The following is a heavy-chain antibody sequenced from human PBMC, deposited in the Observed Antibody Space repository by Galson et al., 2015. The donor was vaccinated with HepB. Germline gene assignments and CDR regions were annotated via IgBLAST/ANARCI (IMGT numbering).Heavy chain of an antibody. CDR1: GGTFSSYA. V-gene: IGHV1-69*13. CDR3: ASTIVVVPAASGTDKYYYYYYYMDV. J-gene: IGHJ6*03. Sequence: SVKVSCKASGGTFSSYAISWVRQAPGQGLEWMGGIIPIFGTANYAQKFQGRVTITADESTSTAYMELSSLRSEDTAVYYCASTIVVVPAASGTDKYYYYYYYMDVWGKGTTVTVSS. D-gene: IGHD2-2*01. CDR2: IIPIFGTA.